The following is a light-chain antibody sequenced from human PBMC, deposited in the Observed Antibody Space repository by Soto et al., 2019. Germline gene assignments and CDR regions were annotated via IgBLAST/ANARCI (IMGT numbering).Light chain of an antibody. V-gene: IGLV2-8*01. CDR3: SSYAGSNTDYV. CDR2: EVS. CDR1: SSDVGGYKY. J-gene: IGLJ1*01. Sequence: QSALTQPPSASGSPGQSVTISCTGTSSDVGGYKYVSWYQQHPGKVPKLVIYEVSKRPSGVPDRFSGSKSGNTASLTVSGLQAEDEADYYCSSYAGSNTDYVFGTGTKLTVL.